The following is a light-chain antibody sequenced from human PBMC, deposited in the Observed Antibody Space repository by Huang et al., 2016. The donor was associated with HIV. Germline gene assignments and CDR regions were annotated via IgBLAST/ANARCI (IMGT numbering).Light chain of an antibody. CDR1: QDIRSY. V-gene: IGKV1-33*01. Sequence: IQMTQSPASLSAYVGDRVTSSCQANQDIRSYLNWYQQKPGKAPRLLIYGASNLQAGVPSRFSGNGSGTDFTITISSLQSEDIATYYCQQYDSLYTFGQGTRLEIK. J-gene: IGKJ2*01. CDR2: GAS. CDR3: QQYDSLYT.